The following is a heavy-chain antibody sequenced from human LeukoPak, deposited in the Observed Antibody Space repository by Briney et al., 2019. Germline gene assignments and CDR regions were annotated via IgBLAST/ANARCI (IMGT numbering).Heavy chain of an antibody. D-gene: IGHD3-16*01. CDR1: GFTFNNYA. CDR3: VKDRGGFFDY. Sequence: PGGSLRLSCSAPGFTFNNYAIHWVRQAPGKGLEYVSVISNNGDSTYYADSVKGRFTMSRDNSKNTLYLQMSSLRAEDTAVYYCVKDRGGFFDYWGQGTLVTVSS. CDR2: ISNNGDST. J-gene: IGHJ4*02. V-gene: IGHV3-64D*06.